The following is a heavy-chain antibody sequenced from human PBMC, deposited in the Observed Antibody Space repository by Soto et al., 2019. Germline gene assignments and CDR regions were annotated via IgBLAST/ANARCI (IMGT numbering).Heavy chain of an antibody. J-gene: IGHJ6*02. D-gene: IGHD3-9*01. Sequence: SETLSLTCTVSDDFISSYYWNWIRQPAGKGLEWIGRVSTNGATNYNPSLESRVTMSVDTSKNQFSLKLTSVTAADTAVYFCARADYEILTGSYAMDVWGQGTRVTVSS. CDR2: VSTNGAT. CDR3: ARADYEILTGSYAMDV. CDR1: DDFISSYY. V-gene: IGHV4-4*07.